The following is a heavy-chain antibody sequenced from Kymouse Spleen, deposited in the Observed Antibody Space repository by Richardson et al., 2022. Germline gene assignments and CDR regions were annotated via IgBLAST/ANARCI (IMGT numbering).Heavy chain of an antibody. D-gene: IGHD1-7*01. Sequence: QLQLQESGPGLVKPSETLSLTCTVSGGSISSSSYYWGWIRQPPGKGLEWIGSIYYSGSTYYNPSLKSRVTISVDTSKNQFSLKLSSVTAADTAVYYCARTGTTEGMDVWGQGTTVTVSS. CDR2: IYYSGST. V-gene: IGHV4-39*01. CDR3: ARTGTTEGMDV. J-gene: IGHJ6*02. CDR1: GGSISSSSYY.